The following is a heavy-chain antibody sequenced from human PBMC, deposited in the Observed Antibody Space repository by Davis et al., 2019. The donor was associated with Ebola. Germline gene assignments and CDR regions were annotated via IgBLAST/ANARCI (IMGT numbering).Heavy chain of an antibody. J-gene: IGHJ1*01. V-gene: IGHV1-69*13. CDR2: IIPFFGTT. CDR3: AREEGGSSRN. D-gene: IGHD1-26*01. Sequence: SVTVSCKASGGTFSSYAFIWVRQAPGQGLEWMGGIIPFFGTTNYAQKFQGRVTITADESTSTAYMELSSLRSEDTAVYYCAREEGGSSRNWGQGTLVTVSS. CDR1: GGTFSSYA.